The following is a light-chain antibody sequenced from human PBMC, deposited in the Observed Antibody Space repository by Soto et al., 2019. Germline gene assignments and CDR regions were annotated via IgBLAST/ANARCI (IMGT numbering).Light chain of an antibody. CDR3: SSYTSSSTRL. Sequence: QSALTQPASVSGSPGQSITISCTGTSSDVGGYNYVSWYQQHPGKAPKLMIYDVSNRPSGVSNRFSGSKSGNTASLTISGHQAEDEADYYCSSYTSSSTRLFGGGTKLTVL. CDR1: SSDVGGYNY. J-gene: IGLJ3*02. CDR2: DVS. V-gene: IGLV2-14*01.